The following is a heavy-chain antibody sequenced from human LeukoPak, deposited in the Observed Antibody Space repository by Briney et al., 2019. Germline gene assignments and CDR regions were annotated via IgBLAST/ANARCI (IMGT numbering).Heavy chain of an antibody. Sequence: GGSLRLPCAASGFIFEDYTMHWVRQAPGKTLEWVSLISWDGTTYYADSVTGRFTISRDNSKDSLSLQMDTLRSEDTAFYYCVKDLSYESSGSFFDFWGQGTLVTVS. D-gene: IGHD3-22*01. J-gene: IGHJ4*02. CDR2: ISWDGTT. CDR1: GFIFEDYT. V-gene: IGHV3-43*01. CDR3: VKDLSYESSGSFFDF.